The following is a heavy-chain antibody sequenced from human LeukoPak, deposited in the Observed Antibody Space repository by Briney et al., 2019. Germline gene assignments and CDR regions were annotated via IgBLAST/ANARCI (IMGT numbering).Heavy chain of an antibody. CDR1: GGSFSGYY. CDR2: INHSGST. Sequence: SETLSLTCAVYGGSFSGYYWSWIRQPPGKGLEWIGEINHSGSTNYNPSPKSRVTISVDTSKNQFSLKLSSVTAADTAVYYCARPGVTPGTNWFDPWGQGTLVTVSS. D-gene: IGHD4-23*01. J-gene: IGHJ5*02. V-gene: IGHV4-34*01. CDR3: ARPGVTPGTNWFDP.